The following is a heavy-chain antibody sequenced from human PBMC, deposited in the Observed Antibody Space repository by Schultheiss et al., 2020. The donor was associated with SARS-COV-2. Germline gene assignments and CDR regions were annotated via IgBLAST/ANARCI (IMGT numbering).Heavy chain of an antibody. Sequence: GGSLRLSCAASGFTFSTYNMHWVRQAPGKGLEWVSAISGSGGSTYYADSVKGRFAISRDNSKNTLYLQMNSLRAEDTAVYYCAREDIIYRDYPLRYWGLGTLVTVSS. CDR2: ISGSGGST. J-gene: IGHJ4*02. D-gene: IGHD4-17*01. V-gene: IGHV3-23*01. CDR1: GFTFSTYN. CDR3: AREDIIYRDYPLRY.